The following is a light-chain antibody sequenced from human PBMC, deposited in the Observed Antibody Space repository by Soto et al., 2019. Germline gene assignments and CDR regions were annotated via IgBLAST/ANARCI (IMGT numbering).Light chain of an antibody. V-gene: IGLV2-18*02. Sequence: QSAVTQPASVSGSPGQSISVSCTGTSSDVGSYNRVSWYQQPPDTAPRPIIYDVSTRPFGLPDRFFGSKSGNTASLTISGLQAEDEADYYCCSYTTRTTYVVGTGTKVTVL. CDR1: SSDVGSYNR. CDR2: DVS. J-gene: IGLJ1*01. CDR3: CSYTTRTTYV.